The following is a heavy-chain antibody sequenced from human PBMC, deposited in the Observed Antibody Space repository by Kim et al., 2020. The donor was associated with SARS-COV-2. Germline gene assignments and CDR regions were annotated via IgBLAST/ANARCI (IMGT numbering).Heavy chain of an antibody. J-gene: IGHJ4*02. V-gene: IGHV4-59*08. CDR3: ARHQKVGDSGFDY. CDR1: GGSISSYY. D-gene: IGHD1-26*01. CDR2: IYYSGTT. Sequence: SETLSLTCTVSGGSISSYYWSWIRQSPGKGLEWIAYIYYSGTTNYNPSLKSRVTISVDRSKNRFSLNLTSVTAADTAVYYCARHQKVGDSGFDYWGQGTLVTVSS.